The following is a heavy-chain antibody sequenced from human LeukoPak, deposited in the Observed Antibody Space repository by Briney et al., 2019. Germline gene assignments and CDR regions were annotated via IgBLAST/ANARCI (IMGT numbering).Heavy chain of an antibody. V-gene: IGHV1-8*01. Sequence: ASVKVSCKASGYTFTSYDINWVRQATGQGLEWMGWMNPNSGNTGYAQKFQGRVTMTRNTSISTAYMELSSLRSEDTAVYYCAGVVRYYGSGSYYRRSHPGLGYWGQGTLVTVSS. CDR3: AGVVRYYGSGSYYRRSHPGLGY. D-gene: IGHD3-10*01. CDR1: GYTFTSYD. J-gene: IGHJ4*02. CDR2: MNPNSGNT.